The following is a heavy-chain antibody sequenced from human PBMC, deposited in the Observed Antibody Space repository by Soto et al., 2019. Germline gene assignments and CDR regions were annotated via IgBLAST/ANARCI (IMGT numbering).Heavy chain of an antibody. Sequence: SETLSLTCTVSGGSISSYYWSWIRQPPGKGLEWIGYIYYSGSTNYNPSLKSRVTISVDTSKNQFSLKLSSVTAADTAVYYCAKVAGFWSGLAGYYFDYWGQGALVTVSS. J-gene: IGHJ4*02. CDR3: AKVAGFWSGLAGYYFDY. CDR1: GGSISSYY. CDR2: IYYSGST. V-gene: IGHV4-59*01. D-gene: IGHD3-3*01.